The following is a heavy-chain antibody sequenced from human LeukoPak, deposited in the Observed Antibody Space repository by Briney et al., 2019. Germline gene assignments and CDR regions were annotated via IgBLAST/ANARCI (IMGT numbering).Heavy chain of an antibody. Sequence: GGSLRLSCAASGFTFSRYAMSWVRQTPGKGLEWVSTISAGGGSTYYADSVKGRFTISRDNSKSTLNLQMNSLRDEDTAIFYCAKDQGYGSGAYYRMSLFDYWGQGTLVSVTS. CDR3: AKDQGYGSGAYYRMSLFDY. V-gene: IGHV3-23*01. CDR1: GFTFSRYA. D-gene: IGHD3-10*01. CDR2: ISAGGGST. J-gene: IGHJ4*02.